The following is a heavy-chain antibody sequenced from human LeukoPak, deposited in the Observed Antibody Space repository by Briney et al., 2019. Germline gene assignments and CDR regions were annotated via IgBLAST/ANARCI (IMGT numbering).Heavy chain of an antibody. CDR1: GFTFRSHW. J-gene: IGHJ3*02. V-gene: IGHV3-7*01. CDR2: IKPDGIDK. CDR3: ATISAQTFDI. Sequence: PGGSLRLSCVGSGFTFRSHWVNWVRQSPRKGLVWVANIKPDGIDKYYVDSARGRFTVSRDNAKNSAFLQMNSLRAEDTAIYYCATISAQTFDIWGQGTLVSVSS. D-gene: IGHD5-24*01.